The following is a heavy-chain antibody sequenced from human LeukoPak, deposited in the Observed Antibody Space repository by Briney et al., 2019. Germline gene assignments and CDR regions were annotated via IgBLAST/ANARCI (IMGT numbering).Heavy chain of an antibody. Sequence: GGTLRLSCTASGFNFSDYDMDWVRQAPGKGLEWVAVTWDDGSNKHYADSVKGRFTISRDNSKNTLYLQMNSRRAEDTAMYYCAKERGGQDWYFDLWGRGALVTVSS. CDR1: GFNFSDYD. CDR2: TWDDGSNK. CDR3: AKERGGQDWYFDL. D-gene: IGHD3-10*01. V-gene: IGHV3-33*03. J-gene: IGHJ2*01.